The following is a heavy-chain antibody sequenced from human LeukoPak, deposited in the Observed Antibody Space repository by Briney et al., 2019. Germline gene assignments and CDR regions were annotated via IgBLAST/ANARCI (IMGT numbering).Heavy chain of an antibody. CDR2: FDPYDSHI. Sequence: GESLKISCKASGYRFTYYWIAWVRQMPGKGLEWMGIFDPYDSHIRYSPSFQGQVTISADKSITTAYLQWSSLKASDTAMYYCARLPNSGADLTWFDPWGQGTLVTVSS. J-gene: IGHJ5*02. CDR1: GYRFTYYW. D-gene: IGHD3-10*01. V-gene: IGHV5-51*01. CDR3: ARLPNSGADLTWFDP.